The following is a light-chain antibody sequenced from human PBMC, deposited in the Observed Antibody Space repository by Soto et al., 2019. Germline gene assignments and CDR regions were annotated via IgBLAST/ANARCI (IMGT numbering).Light chain of an antibody. CDR1: QSVSSD. CDR2: GAS. V-gene: IGKV3-15*01. Sequence: EIVMTQSPATLSVSPGERVTLSCRASQSVSSDLAWYQYKPGQAPRLLIYGASTRATGTPARFSGSGSGTDCSLSISSLQSEDFAVYYCLQYNDWPPKQYTFGQGTKLEIK. CDR3: LQYNDWPPKQYT. J-gene: IGKJ2*01.